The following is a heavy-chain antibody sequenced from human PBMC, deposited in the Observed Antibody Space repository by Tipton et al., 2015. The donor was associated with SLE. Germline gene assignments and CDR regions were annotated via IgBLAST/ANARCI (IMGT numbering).Heavy chain of an antibody. Sequence: TLSLTCAVFGGSISSGGYYWNWIRQPPGKGLEWIGEIDHSGSTNYNPSLKSRVTISLDTSKNQFSLKLSSVTAADTAVYYCARGPTGSSAREATWGQGTWVTVSS. CDR2: IDHSGST. D-gene: IGHD2-2*01. CDR1: GGSISSGGYY. J-gene: IGHJ4*02. V-gene: IGHV4-34*01. CDR3: ARGPTGSSAREAT.